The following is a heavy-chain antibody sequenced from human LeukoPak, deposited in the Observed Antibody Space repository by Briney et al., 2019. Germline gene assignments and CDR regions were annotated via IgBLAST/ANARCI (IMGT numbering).Heavy chain of an antibody. J-gene: IGHJ4*02. Sequence: GGSLRLSCAASGFTFSNHWMIWVRQAPGKGLEWVANIDRAGSEKNYMDSVKGRFTISRDNSKNTLYLQMNSLRAEDTAVYYCARAHYYDSSGYSPFDYWGQGTLVTVSS. CDR3: ARAHYYDSSGYSPFDY. CDR1: GFTFSNHW. V-gene: IGHV3-7*03. CDR2: IDRAGSEK. D-gene: IGHD3-22*01.